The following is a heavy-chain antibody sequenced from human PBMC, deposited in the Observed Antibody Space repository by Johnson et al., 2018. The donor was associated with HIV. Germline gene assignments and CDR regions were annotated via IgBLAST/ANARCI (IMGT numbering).Heavy chain of an antibody. CDR1: RFTFSDYY. CDR3: ATYSSSWYKGGYAFDI. J-gene: IGHJ3*02. Sequence: QVQLVESGGGLVKPGGSLRLSCAASRFTFSDYYMSWIRQTPGKGLEWVSYISSSGGTIYYADSVKGRFSISRDNAKNSLYLQMNSLRAEDTAVYYCATYSSSWYKGGYAFDIWGQGTMVTVSS. D-gene: IGHD6-13*01. CDR2: ISSSGGTI. V-gene: IGHV3-11*04.